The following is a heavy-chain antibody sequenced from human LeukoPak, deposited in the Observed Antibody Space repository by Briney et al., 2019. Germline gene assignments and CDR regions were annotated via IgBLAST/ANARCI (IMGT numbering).Heavy chain of an antibody. J-gene: IGHJ1*01. CDR3: ATTNKLSSGWYGGYFQH. CDR1: GFTFSNAW. V-gene: IGHV3-48*04. CDR2: ISSSSSTI. Sequence: GGSLRLSCAASGFTFSNAWMSWVRQAPGKGLEWVSYISSSSSTIYYADSVKGRFTISRDNAKNSLYLQMNSLRAEDTAVYYCATTNKLSSGWYGGYFQHWGQGTLVTVSS. D-gene: IGHD6-19*01.